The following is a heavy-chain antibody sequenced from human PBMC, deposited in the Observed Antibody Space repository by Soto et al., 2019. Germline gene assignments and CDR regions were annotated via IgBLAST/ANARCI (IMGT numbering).Heavy chain of an antibody. J-gene: IGHJ6*02. V-gene: IGHV1-69*01. D-gene: IGHD3-3*01. CDR1: GGTFSSYA. CDR3: ASPTREWLPPARDYYYGMDV. CDR2: IIPIFCTA. Sequence: QVQLVQSGAEVKKPGSSVKVSCKASGGTFSSYAISWVRQAPGQGLEWMGGIIPIFCTANYAQKFQRRVTITADQYTSTAYMELSSLRSEDTAVYYCASPTREWLPPARDYYYGMDVWGQGTTVTVSS.